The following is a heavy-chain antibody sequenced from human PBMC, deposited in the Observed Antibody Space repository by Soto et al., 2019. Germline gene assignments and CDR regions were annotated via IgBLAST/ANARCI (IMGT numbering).Heavy chain of an antibody. CDR3: ARWLTYYYDSSGYYSGYYGMDV. J-gene: IGHJ6*02. V-gene: IGHV4-31*03. D-gene: IGHD3-22*01. CDR2: IYYSVST. Sequence: QVQLQESGPGLVKPSQTLSLTCTVSGGSISSGGYYWSWIRQHPGKGLEWIGYIYYSVSTYYNPSRWSRVTISVDTSTSQFSLKLSSVTAADTAVYYCARWLTYYYDSSGYYSGYYGMDVWGQGTTVTVSS. CDR1: GGSISSGGYY.